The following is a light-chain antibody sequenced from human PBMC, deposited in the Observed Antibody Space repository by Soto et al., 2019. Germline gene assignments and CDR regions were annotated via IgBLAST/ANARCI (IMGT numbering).Light chain of an antibody. CDR3: QSYDSSLSGDVV. Sequence: QSVLTQPPSVSGAPGQRVTISCTGSSSNIGAGYDVHWYQQLPGTAPKLLIYGNSNRPSGVPDRFSGSKSGTSASLAITGLQAEDEADYYCQSYDSSLSGDVVFGGGTQLPVL. V-gene: IGLV1-40*01. CDR2: GNS. CDR1: SSNIGAGYD. J-gene: IGLJ2*01.